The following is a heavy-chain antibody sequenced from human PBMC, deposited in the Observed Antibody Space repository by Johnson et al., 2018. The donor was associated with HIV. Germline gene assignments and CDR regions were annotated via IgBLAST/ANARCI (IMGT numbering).Heavy chain of an antibody. J-gene: IGHJ3*02. CDR2: INWNGGRT. CDR1: GFSFDDYA. CDR3: ATGLVGATGAFDI. Sequence: VQLVESGGGLVQPGRSLRLSCAVSGFSFDDYAMHWVRQAPGKGLEWVSGINWNGGRTSYADSVKGRFTISRDNSKNTLYLQMNSLRAEDTAVYYCATGLVGATGAFDIWGQGTMVTVSS. V-gene: IGHV3-20*04. D-gene: IGHD1-26*01.